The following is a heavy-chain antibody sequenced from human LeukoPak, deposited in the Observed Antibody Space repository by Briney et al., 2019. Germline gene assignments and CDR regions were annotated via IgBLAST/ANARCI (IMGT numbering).Heavy chain of an antibody. J-gene: IGHJ4*02. CDR2: ISSSSSTI. D-gene: IGHD1-26*01. V-gene: IGHV3-48*01. Sequence: GGSLRLSCAASGFTFSSYSMNWVRQAPGKGLEWVSYISSSSSTIYYADSVKGRFTISRDNAKNSLYLQMNSLRAEDTAVYYCAREAFGGSYYEGDYWGQGTLVAVSS. CDR3: AREAFGGSYYEGDY. CDR1: GFTFSSYS.